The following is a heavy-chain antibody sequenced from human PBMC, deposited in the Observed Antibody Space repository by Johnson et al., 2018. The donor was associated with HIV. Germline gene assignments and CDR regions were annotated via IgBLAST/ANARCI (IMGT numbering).Heavy chain of an antibody. Sequence: VQVVESGGGLVQPGRSLRLSCAASGFTFDDYAMHWVRQAPGKGLEWVSGISWNSGSIGYANSVKGRFTIYRDNSKNTLYLQMGSLRAEDMAVYYCAREGHGAFDIWGQGTMVTVSS. CDR2: ISWNSGSI. V-gene: IGHV3-9*03. CDR1: GFTFDDYA. CDR3: AREGHGAFDI. J-gene: IGHJ3*02.